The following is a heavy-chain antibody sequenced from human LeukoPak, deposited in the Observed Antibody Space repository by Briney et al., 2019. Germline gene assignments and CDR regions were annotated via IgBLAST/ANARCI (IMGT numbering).Heavy chain of an antibody. CDR1: GYSFTNYW. V-gene: IGHV5-51*01. D-gene: IGHD6-19*01. J-gene: IGHJ4*02. CDR2: IYPGDLDT. Sequence: GESLKISCKCSGYSFTNYWIGWVRQMPGKGLEWMGIIYPGDLDTRYSPPFQGQVTISADNSISTAYLQWSSLKASDTAMYYCARRYSSAYYSYDYWGQGTLVTVSS. CDR3: ARRYSSAYYSYDY.